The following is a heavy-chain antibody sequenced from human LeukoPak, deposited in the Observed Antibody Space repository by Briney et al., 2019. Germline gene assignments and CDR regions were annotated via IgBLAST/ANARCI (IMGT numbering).Heavy chain of an antibody. V-gene: IGHV3-11*01. CDR1: GFTFSDYY. Sequence: GGSLRLSCAASGFTFSDYYMSWIRQAPGKGLEWVSYISSSGSNIYYADSVKGQFTVSRDNAKNSLYLQMNSLRAEDTAVYYCAMVLTGYRGYFDLWGRGTLVTVSS. J-gene: IGHJ2*01. CDR3: AMVLTGYRGYFDL. D-gene: IGHD3-9*01. CDR2: ISSSGSNI.